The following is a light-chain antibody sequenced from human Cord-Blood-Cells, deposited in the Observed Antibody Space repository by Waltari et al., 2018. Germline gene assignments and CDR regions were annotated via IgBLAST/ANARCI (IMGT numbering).Light chain of an antibody. Sequence: QSALTQPAAVSGFPGQSTTISCTGPGSDVGSYNLVPWYQQHPGKAPKLMIYEVSKRPSGVSNRFSGSKSGNTASLTISGLQAEDEADYYCCSYAGSSTFEVFGGGTKLTVL. CDR1: GSDVGSYNL. CDR2: EVS. J-gene: IGLJ3*02. V-gene: IGLV2-23*02. CDR3: CSYAGSSTFEV.